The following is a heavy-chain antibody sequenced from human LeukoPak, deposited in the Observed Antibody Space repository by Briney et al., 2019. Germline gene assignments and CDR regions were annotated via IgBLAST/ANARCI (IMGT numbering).Heavy chain of an antibody. Sequence: GSLRLSCAASGFTFSSYSMNWVRQAPGKGLEWVSSISSSSSYIYYADSVKGRFTISRDNAKNSLYLQMNSLRAEDTAVYYCARVHREWLNRPDAFDIWGQGTMVTVSS. J-gene: IGHJ3*02. CDR1: GFTFSSYS. CDR3: ARVHREWLNRPDAFDI. D-gene: IGHD5-12*01. CDR2: ISSSSSYI. V-gene: IGHV3-21*01.